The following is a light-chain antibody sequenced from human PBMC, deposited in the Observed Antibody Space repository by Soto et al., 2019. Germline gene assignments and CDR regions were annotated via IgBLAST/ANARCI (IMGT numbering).Light chain of an antibody. J-gene: IGKJ2*01. CDR1: HVSSSW. Sequence: DIQMTQSPSSVSASVGDRVTITCRASHVSSSWLAWYQQKPGKAPKLLIYAASRLQSGVPSRFSGSESGEDFRLTISSLQPEDVATYYCQQNNDFPYTFGQGTKLEIK. CDR2: AAS. CDR3: QQNNDFPYT. V-gene: IGKV1-12*01.